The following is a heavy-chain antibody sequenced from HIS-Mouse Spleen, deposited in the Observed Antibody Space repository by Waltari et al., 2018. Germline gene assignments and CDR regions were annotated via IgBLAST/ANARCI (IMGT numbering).Heavy chain of an antibody. J-gene: IGHJ4*02. CDR3: TTDKIY. Sequence: EVQLVESGGGLVKPGGSLRLSCAASGFTFSNAWMSWVRQAPGKGLEWVGRSKSKTDGGKTDYAAPVKGRFTISRDDSKNTLYLQMNSLKTEDTAVYYCTTDKIYWGQGTLVTVSS. CDR1: GFTFSNAW. V-gene: IGHV3-15*01. CDR2: SKSKTDGGKT.